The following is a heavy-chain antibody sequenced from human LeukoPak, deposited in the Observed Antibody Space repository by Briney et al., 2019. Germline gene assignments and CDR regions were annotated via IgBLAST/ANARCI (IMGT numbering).Heavy chain of an antibody. CDR3: AKVDLGYYDFWSGYDFDF. J-gene: IGHJ4*02. D-gene: IGHD3-3*01. V-gene: IGHV3-23*01. CDR2: PSGSGGST. CDR1: GFTFSSYA. Sequence: PGGSLRLSCAASGFTFSSYAMSWVRQAPGKGLEWVSAPSGSGGSTYYADSVKGRFTISRDNSKNTLYLQMNSLRAEDTAVYYCAKVDLGYYDFWSGYDFDFWGQGTLVTVSS.